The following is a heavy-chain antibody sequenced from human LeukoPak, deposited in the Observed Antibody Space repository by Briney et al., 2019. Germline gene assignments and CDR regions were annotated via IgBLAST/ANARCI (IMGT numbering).Heavy chain of an antibody. CDR1: GGSVSNYY. D-gene: IGHD6-6*01. Sequence: NPSETLSLTCSVSGGSVSNYYWSWLRQPPGKGLEWIGYVYYTGSTNYNPSLKSRVTMFEDKSKNQFSLRLYSVTVADTAVYYCARHFAYSSSSYFDYWGQGSLVTVSS. CDR3: ARHFAYSSSSYFDY. CDR2: VYYTGST. J-gene: IGHJ4*02. V-gene: IGHV4-59*08.